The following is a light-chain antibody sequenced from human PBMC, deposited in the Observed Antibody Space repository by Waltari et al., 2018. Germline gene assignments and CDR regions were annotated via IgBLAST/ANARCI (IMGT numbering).Light chain of an antibody. V-gene: IGLV1-44*01. CDR1: SSNIGKNT. J-gene: IGLJ2*01. CDR3: AVWDDSLNGLI. CDR2: FND. Sequence: QSVLPQPPSASGTPGQRVTISCSGSSSNIGKNTVNWYQQRPGTAPKLVIYFNDQRPSGVPDRFSGSKSGTSASLAISGLQSEDEADFHCAVWDDSLNGLIFGGGTKLTVL.